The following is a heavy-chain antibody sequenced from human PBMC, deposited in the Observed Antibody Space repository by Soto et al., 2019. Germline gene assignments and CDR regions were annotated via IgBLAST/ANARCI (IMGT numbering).Heavy chain of an antibody. J-gene: IGHJ5*02. CDR2: ISGSGGST. Sequence: GGSLRLSCAASGFTFSSYAMSWVRQAPGKGLEWVSAISGSGGSTYYADSVKGRFTISRDNSKNTLYLQMNSLRAEDTAVYYCANDLTYDIPGGITWFDPWGQGTLVTVSS. D-gene: IGHD3-9*01. CDR1: GFTFSSYA. V-gene: IGHV3-23*01. CDR3: ANDLTYDIPGGITWFDP.